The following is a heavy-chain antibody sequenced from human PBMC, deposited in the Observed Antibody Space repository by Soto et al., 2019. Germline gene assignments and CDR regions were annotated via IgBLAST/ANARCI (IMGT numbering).Heavy chain of an antibody. Sequence: QVQLVQSGAELKKPGASVNISCTASGFTFSDNLINWVRQVPGQGLEWMGWLNPDTGNTRYSEKLQGRVTISRHSAASIAYLELSGLENEDTAILFCARDIQSVGPRANDAFDVWAQGTVITASS. V-gene: IGHV1-3*01. J-gene: IGHJ3*01. CDR3: ARDIQSVGPRANDAFDV. CDR2: LNPDTGNT. CDR1: GFTFSDNL. D-gene: IGHD5-18*01.